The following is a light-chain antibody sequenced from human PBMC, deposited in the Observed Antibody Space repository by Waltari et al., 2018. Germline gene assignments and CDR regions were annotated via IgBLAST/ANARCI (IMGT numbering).Light chain of an antibody. Sequence: DIEMTQSPSSVSASVGDSVTITCRASQEITRWLAWYQQRPGKAPKLLIYGVSTLQRGVPSRFSGSHSGTNFTLTISTRQPDDFATYYCQQAQSLPITFGQGTRLEIK. CDR2: GVS. CDR1: QEITRW. CDR3: QQAQSLPIT. V-gene: IGKV1-12*01. J-gene: IGKJ5*01.